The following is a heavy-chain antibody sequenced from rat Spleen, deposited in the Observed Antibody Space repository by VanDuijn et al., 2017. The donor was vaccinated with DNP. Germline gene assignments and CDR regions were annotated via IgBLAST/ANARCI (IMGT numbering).Heavy chain of an antibody. D-gene: IGHD3-8*01. CDR3: TREREPNKNPYYFDC. V-gene: IGHV2S75*01. CDR1: GFSLTNYG. J-gene: IGHJ2*01. CDR2: IWGQGNT. Sequence: QVQLKESGPVLVQASETLSLTCTASGFSLTNYGLIWVRQSPGKGLEGMGIIWGQGNTDYNSALKSRLSISRDTSKSQVFLRMNSLQTEDTAIYFCTREREPNKNPYYFDCWGQGVMVTVSS.